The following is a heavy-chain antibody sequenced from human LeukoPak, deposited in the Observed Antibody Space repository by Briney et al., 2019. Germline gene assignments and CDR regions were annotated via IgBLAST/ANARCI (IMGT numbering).Heavy chain of an antibody. D-gene: IGHD3-22*01. CDR2: IYYSGST. Sequence: SETLSLTCTVSGGSISSGGYYWSWIRQHPGKGLEWIGYIYYSGSTYYNPSLKSRVTISVDTSKNQFSLKLSSVTAADTAVYYCARGGSEWLLLRNFDYWGQGTLVTVSS. V-gene: IGHV4-31*03. J-gene: IGHJ4*02. CDR1: GGSISSGGYY. CDR3: ARGGSEWLLLRNFDY.